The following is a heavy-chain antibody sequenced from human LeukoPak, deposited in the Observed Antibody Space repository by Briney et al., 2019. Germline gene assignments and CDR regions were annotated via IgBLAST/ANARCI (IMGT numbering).Heavy chain of an antibody. J-gene: IGHJ4*02. V-gene: IGHV3-11*01. CDR2: ISSSGSTI. D-gene: IGHD3-22*01. CDR3: ARDSDRAVDY. Sequence: GGSLRLSCVASGFTFTKCAMSWIRQAPGKGLEWVSYISSSGSTIYYADSVKGRFTISRDNAKNSLYLQMNSLRAEDTAVYYCARDSDRAVDYWGQGTLVTVSS. CDR1: GFTFTKCA.